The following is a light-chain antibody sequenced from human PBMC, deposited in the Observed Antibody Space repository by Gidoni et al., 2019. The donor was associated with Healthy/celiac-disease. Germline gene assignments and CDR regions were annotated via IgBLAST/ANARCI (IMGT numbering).Light chain of an antibody. CDR3: QQRSNFGFT. Sequence: EIVLTQSPATLSLSPGERATLSCRASQSVSSYLAWYQQKPGQAPRLLIYDASNRATGIPARFSGSGSGTDFTLTISNLEPEDFAVYYCQQRSNFGFTFXPXTKVDIK. CDR2: DAS. J-gene: IGKJ3*01. CDR1: QSVSSY. V-gene: IGKV3-11*01.